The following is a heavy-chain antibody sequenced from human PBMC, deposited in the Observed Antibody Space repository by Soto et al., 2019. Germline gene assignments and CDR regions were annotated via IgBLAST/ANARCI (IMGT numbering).Heavy chain of an antibody. CDR3: ARSPYYYGSGSYNWFDP. CDR2: IYYSGSI. CDR1: GGSISSYY. J-gene: IGHJ5*02. D-gene: IGHD3-10*01. V-gene: IGHV4-59*08. Sequence: SETLSLTCTVSGGSISSYYWSWIRQPPGKGLEWIGYIYYSGSINYNPSLKSRVTISVDTSKNQFSLKLSSVTAADTAVYYCARSPYYYGSGSYNWFDPWGQGTLVT.